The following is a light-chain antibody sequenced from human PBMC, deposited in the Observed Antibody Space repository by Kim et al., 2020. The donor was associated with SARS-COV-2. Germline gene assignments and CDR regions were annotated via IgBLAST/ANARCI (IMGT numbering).Light chain of an antibody. CDR2: EVT. J-gene: IGLJ2*01. V-gene: IGLV2-23*02. Sequence: PGQSIPVSCTGISRDVASYNLVSWYQQHPGKAPHLIIYEVTKRPSGVSNRFSGSKSGNTASLTISGLQAEDEADYYCCSYATTYVIFGGGTQLTVL. CDR1: SRDVASYNL. CDR3: CSYATTYVI.